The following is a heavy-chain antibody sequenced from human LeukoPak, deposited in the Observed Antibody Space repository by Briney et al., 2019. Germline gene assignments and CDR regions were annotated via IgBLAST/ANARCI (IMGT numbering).Heavy chain of an antibody. V-gene: IGHV4-34*01. CDR3: ARHSTYYYGSRSYPVDY. CDR2: INHSGST. D-gene: IGHD3-10*01. Sequence: SETLSLTCAVYGGSFSGYYWSWIRQPPGKGLEWIGEINHSGSTNYNPSLKSRVTISVDTSKNQFSLKLSSVTAADTAVYYCARHSTYYYGSRSYPVDYWGQGTLVTVSS. J-gene: IGHJ4*02. CDR1: GGSFSGYY.